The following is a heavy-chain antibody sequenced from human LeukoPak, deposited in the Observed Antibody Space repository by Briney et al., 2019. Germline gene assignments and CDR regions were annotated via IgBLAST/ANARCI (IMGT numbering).Heavy chain of an antibody. CDR3: ARAVSSGWYRGSGYYFDY. J-gene: IGHJ4*02. CDR2: IIPIFGTA. V-gene: IGHV1-69*05. CDR1: GGTFSSYA. D-gene: IGHD6-19*01. Sequence: ASVKVSCKASGGTFSSYAISWVRQAPGQGLEWMGGIIPIFGTANYAQKFQGRVTMTRDMSTSTVYMELSSLRSEDTAVYYCARAVSSGWYRGSGYYFDYWGQGTLVTVSS.